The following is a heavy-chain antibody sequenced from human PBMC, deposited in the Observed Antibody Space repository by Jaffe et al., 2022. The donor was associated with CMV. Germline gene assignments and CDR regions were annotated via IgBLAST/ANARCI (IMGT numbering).Heavy chain of an antibody. CDR2: IYTSGST. D-gene: IGHD6-25*01. J-gene: IGHJ4*02. CDR3: ARGTRAAAGIFDY. V-gene: IGHV4-4*07. CDR1: GDSISNYY. Sequence: QVQLQESGPGLVKPSETLSLTCTVSGDSISNYYWSWIRQPAGKGLEWIGRIYTSGSTYYNPSLKSRVSMSVDTSKNQLSLKLSSVTAADAAIYYCARGTRAAAGIFDYWGQGTLVTVSS.